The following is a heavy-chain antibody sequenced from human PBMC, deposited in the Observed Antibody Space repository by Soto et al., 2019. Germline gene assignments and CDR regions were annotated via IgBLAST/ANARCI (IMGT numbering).Heavy chain of an antibody. CDR3: ARGVPFGSAYFDY. D-gene: IGHD3-10*01. J-gene: IGHJ4*02. CDR2: IYYSGST. Sequence: PSETLSLTCTVSGGSISSGGYYWSWIRQHPGKGLEWIGYIYYSGSTYYNPSLKSRVTISVDTSKNQFSLKLSSVTAADTAVYYCARGVPFGSAYFDYWGQGTLVTVSS. CDR1: GGSISSGGYY. V-gene: IGHV4-31*03.